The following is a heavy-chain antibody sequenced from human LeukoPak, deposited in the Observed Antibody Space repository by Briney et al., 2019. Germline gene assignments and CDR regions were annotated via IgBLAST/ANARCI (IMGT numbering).Heavy chain of an antibody. D-gene: IGHD6-19*01. CDR1: GGTFSSYA. Sequence: GASVKVSCKASGGTFSSYAISWVRQAPGQGLEWMGIINPSGGSTSYAQKFQGRVTMTRDTSTSTVYMELSSLRSEDTTVYYCARDAYSSGWSHYYYGMDVWGQGTTVTVSS. J-gene: IGHJ6*02. V-gene: IGHV1-46*01. CDR3: ARDAYSSGWSHYYYGMDV. CDR2: INPSGGST.